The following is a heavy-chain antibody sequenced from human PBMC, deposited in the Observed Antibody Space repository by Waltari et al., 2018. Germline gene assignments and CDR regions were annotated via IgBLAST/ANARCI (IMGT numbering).Heavy chain of an antibody. CDR2: IYPSDSDT. D-gene: IGHD1-26*01. Sequence: EVQLVQSGAEVKKPGESLKISCTGSGYSFTSYWIGWVRQMPGKGLEWMGNIYPSDSDTRYSPTVQGQVTIAADKANSTAYLQWSSVKASDTARYYCARREVGQTTFDACDIWGQGTMVTVSS. CDR1: GYSFTSYW. V-gene: IGHV5-51*03. J-gene: IGHJ3*02. CDR3: ARREVGQTTFDACDI.